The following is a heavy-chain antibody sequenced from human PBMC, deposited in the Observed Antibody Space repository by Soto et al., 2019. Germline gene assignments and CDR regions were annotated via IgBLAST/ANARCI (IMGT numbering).Heavy chain of an antibody. D-gene: IGHD3-3*01. V-gene: IGHV3-30-3*01. Sequence: QVQLVESGGGVVQPGRSLRLSCAASGFTFSSYAMHWVRQAPGKGLEWVAVISYDGSNKYYADSVKGRFTISRDNSKNTLYLQMNSLRAEDTAVYYCARDEIRFSWAYGMDVWVQGTTVTVSS. CDR3: ARDEIRFSWAYGMDV. CDR1: GFTFSSYA. CDR2: ISYDGSNK. J-gene: IGHJ6*02.